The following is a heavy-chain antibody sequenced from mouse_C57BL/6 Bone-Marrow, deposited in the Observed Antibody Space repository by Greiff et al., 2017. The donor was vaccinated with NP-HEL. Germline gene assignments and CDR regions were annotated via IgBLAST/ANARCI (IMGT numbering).Heavy chain of an antibody. V-gene: IGHV5-17*01. CDR2: ISSGSSTI. CDR3: ARDYGSSYAMDY. Sequence: EVKLVESGGGLVKPGGSLKLSCAASGFTFSDYGMHWVRQAPEKGLEWVAYISSGSSTIYYADTVKGRFTISRDNAKNTLFLQMTGLRSEDTAMYYCARDYGSSYAMDYWGQGTSVTVSS. D-gene: IGHD1-1*01. CDR1: GFTFSDYG. J-gene: IGHJ4*01.